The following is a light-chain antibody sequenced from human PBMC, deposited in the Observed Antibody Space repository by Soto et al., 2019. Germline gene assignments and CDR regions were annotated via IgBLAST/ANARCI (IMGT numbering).Light chain of an antibody. CDR2: GAS. V-gene: IGKV3-15*01. J-gene: IGKJ2*01. Sequence: EIVMTQSPATLSVSPGERATLSCRAIQSFDSNLAWYQQKPGQAPRLPIYGASTRATGVPARFSGSGSGTEFTLTISSVQSEDFAVYYCQQYNDWPSMYTFGQGTKLEMK. CDR3: QQYNDWPSMYT. CDR1: QSFDSN.